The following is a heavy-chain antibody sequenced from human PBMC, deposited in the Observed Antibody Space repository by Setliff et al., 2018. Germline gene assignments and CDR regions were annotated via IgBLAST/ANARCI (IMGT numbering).Heavy chain of an antibody. Sequence: PSDTLSLTCTVSGALLSSKTSYWGWIRQPPGKGLEWIGSISYSGTTYYNPSLATHFTMSVDTSKNQFFLKMHSVTTADTAVYYCARRGREMSTVRFFHSWGQGVLVTVSS. CDR3: ARRGREMSTVRFFHS. CDR2: ISYSGTT. D-gene: IGHD4-4*01. V-gene: IGHV4-39*01. CDR1: GALLSSKTSY. J-gene: IGHJ4*02.